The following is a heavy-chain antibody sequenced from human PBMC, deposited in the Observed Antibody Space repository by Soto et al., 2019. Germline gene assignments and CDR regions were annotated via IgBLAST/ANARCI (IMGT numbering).Heavy chain of an antibody. V-gene: IGHV1-2*04. J-gene: IGHJ2*01. CDR3: ARGDLAYCGGDCSLAYWYFDL. Sequence: QVQLVQSGAEVKKPGASVKVSCKASGYTFTGYYMHWVRQAPGQGLEWTGWINPNSGGTNYAQKFQGWVTMTRDTSISTAYMVLSRLRSDDTAVYYCARGDLAYCGGDCSLAYWYFDLWGRGTLVTVSS. CDR1: GYTFTGYY. D-gene: IGHD2-21*01. CDR2: INPNSGGT.